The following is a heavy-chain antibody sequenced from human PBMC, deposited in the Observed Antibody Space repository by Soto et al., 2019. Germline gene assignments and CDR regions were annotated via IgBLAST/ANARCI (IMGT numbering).Heavy chain of an antibody. Sequence: GASVKVSCKASGYTFSHYAIGWVRQAPGQGLEWMGWISAYNGNTHFAERLRGRITMTTNTSTSTADMELRSLRSEDTAVYYCAKGGQGCGNSGCGHIYDGMDVWGQGTTVTVSS. CDR2: ISAYNGNT. D-gene: IGHD1-26*01. CDR3: AKGGQGCGNSGCGHIYDGMDV. J-gene: IGHJ6*02. CDR1: GYTFSHYA. V-gene: IGHV1-18*01.